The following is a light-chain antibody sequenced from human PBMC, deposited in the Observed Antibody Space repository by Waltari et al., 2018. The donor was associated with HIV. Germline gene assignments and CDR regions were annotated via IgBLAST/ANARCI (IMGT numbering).Light chain of an antibody. Sequence: EIVLTQSPATLSLSPGERATLSCRASHSVGSYLAWYQHKPGQVPRLLIYDTSNRATGVPARFSGSGSGTDFTLTISSLEPEDFAVYFCQQRSNWPPITFGQGTRLEIK. J-gene: IGKJ5*01. CDR1: HSVGSY. CDR3: QQRSNWPPIT. V-gene: IGKV3-11*01. CDR2: DTS.